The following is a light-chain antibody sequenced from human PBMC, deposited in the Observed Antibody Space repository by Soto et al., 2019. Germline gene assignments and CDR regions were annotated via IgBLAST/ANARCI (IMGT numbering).Light chain of an antibody. Sequence: DIQMTQSPSSLSASLGDRVTITCQASQDISNILNWYQQKPGKAPKLLIYDAFILETGVPSRFSGSGSGTDFTLTISSLQPGDIATYYCQHYDNLPRLTFGGGTKVEIK. CDR1: QDISNI. CDR3: QHYDNLPRLT. CDR2: DAF. V-gene: IGKV1-33*01. J-gene: IGKJ4*01.